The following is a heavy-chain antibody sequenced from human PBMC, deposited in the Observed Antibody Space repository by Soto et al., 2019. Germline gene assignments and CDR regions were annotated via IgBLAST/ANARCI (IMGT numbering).Heavy chain of an antibody. V-gene: IGHV4-34*01. CDR2: INHSGST. D-gene: IGHD2-15*01. Sequence: QVQLQQWGAGLLKPSETLSLTCAVYGGSFSGYYWSWIRQPPGKGLEWIGEINHSGSTNYNPSLKSRVTISVDTSKNQFSLKLSSVTAADTAVYYCASRRGCCSGGSCYSGGQGTLVSVSS. J-gene: IGHJ4*02. CDR3: ASRRGCCSGGSCYS. CDR1: GGSFSGYY.